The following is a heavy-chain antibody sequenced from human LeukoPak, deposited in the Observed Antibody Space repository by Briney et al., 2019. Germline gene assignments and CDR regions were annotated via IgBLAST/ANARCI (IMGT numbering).Heavy chain of an antibody. J-gene: IGHJ2*01. CDR2: IYTTGST. CDR1: AGSICSYY. D-gene: IGHD6-19*01. CDR3: AREGIAVPSSTGGFDL. V-gene: IGHV4-4*07. Sequence: SETLSLTCSVSAGSICSYYWSWIRQPAGGGLEWIGRIYTTGSTDYNPSLKTRVTMSVDTSKNQFSLKLSSVTAADTAVYYCAREGIAVPSSTGGFDLWGRGTLVSVSS.